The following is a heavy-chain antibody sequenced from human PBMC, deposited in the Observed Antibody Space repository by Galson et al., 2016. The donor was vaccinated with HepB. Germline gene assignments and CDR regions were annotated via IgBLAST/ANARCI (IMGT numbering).Heavy chain of an antibody. J-gene: IGHJ6*02. V-gene: IGHV3-30*04. CDR3: ARELMVYVEGDFGMDA. CDR1: GFGFSSYA. D-gene: IGHD2-8*01. CDR2: ISYDGRNK. Sequence: SLRLSCAASGFGFSSYAMHWVRQAPGKGLEWVAVISYDGRNKYHADSVKGRFTISRDSSKNTLFLQMNSLRAEDTAVYFCARELMVYVEGDFGMDAWGQGTTVTVSS.